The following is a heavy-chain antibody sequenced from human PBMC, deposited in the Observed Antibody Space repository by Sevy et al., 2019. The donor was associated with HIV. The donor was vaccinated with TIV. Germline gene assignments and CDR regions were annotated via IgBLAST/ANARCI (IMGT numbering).Heavy chain of an antibody. Sequence: SGPTLVKPTQTLTLTCTFSGFSLSTSGVGVGWIRQPPGKALEWLALIYWDDDKRYSPSLKSRLTITKDTSKNQVVLRMTNMDPVDTATYYCAHLRIAARARRAGGFHWFDPWGQGTLVTVSS. D-gene: IGHD6-6*01. CDR3: AHLRIAARARRAGGFHWFDP. CDR2: IYWDDDK. J-gene: IGHJ5*02. V-gene: IGHV2-5*02. CDR1: GFSLSTSGVG.